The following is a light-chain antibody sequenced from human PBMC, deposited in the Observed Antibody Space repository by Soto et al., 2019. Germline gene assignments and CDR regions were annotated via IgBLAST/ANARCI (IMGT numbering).Light chain of an antibody. CDR1: ISDVGSYDL. J-gene: IGLJ3*02. V-gene: IGLV2-23*01. CDR2: EGS. CDR3: CSYAGSSTSWV. Sequence: QSVLTQPASVSGSPGQSITISCTGTISDVGSYDLVSWYQQHPGKAPKLMIYEGSKRPSGVSSRFSCSKSGNTASLTISGLQAEDEADYYCCSYAGSSTSWVFGGGTKLTVL.